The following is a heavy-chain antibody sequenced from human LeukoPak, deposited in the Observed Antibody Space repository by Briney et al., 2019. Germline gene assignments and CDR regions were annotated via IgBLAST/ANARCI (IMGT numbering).Heavy chain of an antibody. V-gene: IGHV1-2*02. D-gene: IGHD3-22*01. J-gene: IGHJ4*02. Sequence: ASVKVSCKASGYSFTGYFIHWVRQAPGQGLEWMGCIDPNSGDTKYAQKSQGRVSMPRDTSTRTAYMGLSRLRSDDTAVYFCARSGSTGYSLDYWGQGTLVTVSS. CDR3: ARSGSTGYSLDY. CDR2: IDPNSGDT. CDR1: GYSFTGYF.